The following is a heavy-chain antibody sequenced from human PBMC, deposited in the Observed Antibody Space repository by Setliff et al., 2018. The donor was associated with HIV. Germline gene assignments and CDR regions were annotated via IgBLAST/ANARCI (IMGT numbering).Heavy chain of an antibody. D-gene: IGHD3-3*01. V-gene: IGHV1-2*02. CDR3: ARLFYDYWSGFYSGDY. J-gene: IGHJ4*02. CDR1: EYTFVDYY. Sequence: ASVKVSCKASEYTFVDYYMHWVQQAPGKGLEWMGWMNPNSGGTNYAQKFQGRVTMTRDTSINTAFMELNSLRSDDTAVYYCARLFYDYWSGFYSGDYWGQGTLVTVSS. CDR2: MNPNSGGT.